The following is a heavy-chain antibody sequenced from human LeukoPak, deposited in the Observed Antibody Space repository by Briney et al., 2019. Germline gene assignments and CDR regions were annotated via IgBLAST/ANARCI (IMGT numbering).Heavy chain of an antibody. CDR3: AREYSSTVRWFDP. D-gene: IGHD6-13*01. Sequence: GASVKVSCKASGYTFTVYYVHWVRQAPGQGLEWMGRINPNSGDTNYAQKFQGRVTMTRDTSISTAYMELSRLRSDDTAVYYCAREYSSTVRWFDPWGQGTLVTVSS. CDR2: INPNSGDT. CDR1: GYTFTVYY. J-gene: IGHJ5*02. V-gene: IGHV1-2*06.